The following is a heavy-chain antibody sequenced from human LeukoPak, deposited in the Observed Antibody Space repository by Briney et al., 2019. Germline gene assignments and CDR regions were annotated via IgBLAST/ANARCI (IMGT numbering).Heavy chain of an antibody. CDR3: VSSYGGYVLDY. V-gene: IGHV4-59*01. CDR2: VYHSGSI. Sequence: PSETLSLTCTVSGGSISSYSWNWIRQSPGKGLEWIGRVYHSGSITYNPSLKSRVTISVDTSKNQFSLNLSSVTAADTAVYYCVSSYGGYVLDYWGQGTLVIVSS. J-gene: IGHJ4*02. D-gene: IGHD5-12*01. CDR1: GGSISSYS.